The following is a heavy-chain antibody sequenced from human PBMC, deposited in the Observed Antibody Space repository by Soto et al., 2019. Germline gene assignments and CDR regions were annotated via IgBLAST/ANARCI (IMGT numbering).Heavy chain of an antibody. CDR3: ARDRGYSGYDSPRFYYGIDV. Sequence: GGSLRLSCAASGFTVSSNYMSWVRQAPGKGLEWVSVIRCDGGNKCYADSVKGRFTISRDNSKTTLYLQMNSLRAEDTAVYSCARDRGYSGYDSPRFYYGIDVWGQGTTVTVSS. CDR1: GFTVSSNY. D-gene: IGHD5-12*01. J-gene: IGHJ6*02. V-gene: IGHV3-53*01. CDR2: IRCDGGNK.